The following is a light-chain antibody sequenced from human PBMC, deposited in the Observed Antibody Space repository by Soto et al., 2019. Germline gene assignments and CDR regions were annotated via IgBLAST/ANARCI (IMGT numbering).Light chain of an antibody. Sequence: EIVLTQSPATLSLSPGERATLSCRASQSVSSYLAWYQQRPGQAPRLLIFDAVTRATGIPARFSGSGSGTDFTLTISSLEPDDFVVYYCQQCSNYGWTFGQGTKVDIK. CDR3: QQCSNYGWT. J-gene: IGKJ1*01. V-gene: IGKV3-11*01. CDR2: DAV. CDR1: QSVSSY.